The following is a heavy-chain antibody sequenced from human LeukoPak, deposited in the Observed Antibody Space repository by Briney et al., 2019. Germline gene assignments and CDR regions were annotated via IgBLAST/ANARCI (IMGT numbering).Heavy chain of an antibody. CDR3: ARQYSSGSFDP. CDR1: GYSFTRYW. CDR2: IQPGDSDT. J-gene: IGHJ5*02. D-gene: IGHD3-22*01. V-gene: IGHV5-51*01. Sequence: GESLKISCKGSGYSFTRYWIGWVRQMPGKGLEWMGIIQPGDSDTRYSPSFQGQVTISADKSITTAYLQWSSLKASDTAMYYCARQYSSGSFDPRGQGTLVTVSS.